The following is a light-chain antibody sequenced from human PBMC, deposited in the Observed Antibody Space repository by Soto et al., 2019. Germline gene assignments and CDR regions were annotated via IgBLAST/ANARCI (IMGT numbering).Light chain of an antibody. CDR2: GNS. V-gene: IGLV1-40*01. Sequence: QSVLTQPPSASGTPGQRVTISCSGSSSNIGRDYVYWYQQLPGTAPKLLIYGNSNRPSGVPDRFSGSKSGTSASLAITGLQAEEEADYYCQSYDSSLNGVVFGGGTKLTVL. CDR1: SSNIGRDYV. CDR3: QSYDSSLNGVV. J-gene: IGLJ2*01.